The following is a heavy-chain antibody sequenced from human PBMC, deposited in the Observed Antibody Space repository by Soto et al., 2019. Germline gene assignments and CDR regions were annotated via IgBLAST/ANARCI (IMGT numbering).Heavy chain of an antibody. CDR3: ARGEVHSSGWNCDV. Sequence: QVQLVQSGAEVRKPGASVKVSCKASGYTFTSDHLHWVRQTPGLGLEWMGRINPSSGSTNYPQKFQGRVTMTRDTSTATAYMELSSLRSEDSAVYFCARGEVHSSGWNCDVWGQGTLVTVSS. D-gene: IGHD6-19*01. CDR1: GYTFTSDH. CDR2: INPSSGST. J-gene: IGHJ4*02. V-gene: IGHV1-46*03.